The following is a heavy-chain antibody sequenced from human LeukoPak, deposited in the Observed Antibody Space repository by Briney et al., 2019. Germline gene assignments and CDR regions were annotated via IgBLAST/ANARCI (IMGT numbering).Heavy chain of an antibody. CDR1: GFTFINYW. CDR3: ARGGIRGVLMEY. Sequence: TGGSLRLSCAASGFTFINYWMTWVRQAPGKGLEWVANIRQDGSEKYYEDSVTGRFTISRDNAKNSLFLQMSSLRADDTAVYYCARGGIRGVLMEYWGQGTLVTVSS. V-gene: IGHV3-7*05. J-gene: IGHJ4*02. CDR2: IRQDGSEK. D-gene: IGHD3-10*01.